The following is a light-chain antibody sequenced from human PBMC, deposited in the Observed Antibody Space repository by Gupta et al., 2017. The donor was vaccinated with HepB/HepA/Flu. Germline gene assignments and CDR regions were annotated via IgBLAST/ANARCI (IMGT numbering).Light chain of an antibody. CDR1: QDINSY. J-gene: IGKJ5*01. CDR2: TAS. Sequence: DIQLTQSPSFLSASVGDRVTITCRASQDINSYLIWYQQKPGKAPNLLIYTASTLQGGVPSRFSGSGSGTEFTLTISSLQPEDFATYYCQHCNSSPLTFGQGTLVDIK. V-gene: IGKV1-9*01. CDR3: QHCNSSPLT.